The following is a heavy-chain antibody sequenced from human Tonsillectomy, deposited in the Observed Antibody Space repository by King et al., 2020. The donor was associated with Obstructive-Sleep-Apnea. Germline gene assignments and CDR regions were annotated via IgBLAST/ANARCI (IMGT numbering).Heavy chain of an antibody. V-gene: IGHV4-4*02. CDR3: ARHLPEPTMLLPSGAFDV. D-gene: IGHD1-26*01. Sequence: QLQESGPGLVKPSGTLSLTCAVSGGSISSSNWWSWVRQPPGKGLEWIGGIYHTGSTNYNPSLKSRVTLSLDKSKNQFSLKLSSVTAADTAVYYCARHLPEPTMLLPSGAFDVWGQGTMVTVSS. CDR1: GGSISSSNW. CDR2: IYHTGST. J-gene: IGHJ3*01.